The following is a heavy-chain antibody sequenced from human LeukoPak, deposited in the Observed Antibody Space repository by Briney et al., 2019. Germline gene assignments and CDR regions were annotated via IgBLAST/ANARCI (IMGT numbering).Heavy chain of an antibody. D-gene: IGHD1-1*01. J-gene: IGHJ4*02. CDR1: GYAFTSHD. CDR2: MNPDSGNT. CDR3: ARGYSPTIRTTGNDY. V-gene: IGHV1-8*01. Sequence: GASVKVSCRASGYAFTSHDINWVRLATGQGLEWMGWMNPDSGNTGFAQKFQGRVTMGRDTSINTAYMALHSLTSEDTAVYYCARGYSPTIRTTGNDYWGQGTLVTVSS.